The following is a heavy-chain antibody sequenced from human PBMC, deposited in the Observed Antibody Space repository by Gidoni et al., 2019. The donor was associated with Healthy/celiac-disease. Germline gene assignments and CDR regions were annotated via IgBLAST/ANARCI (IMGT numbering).Heavy chain of an antibody. D-gene: IGHD2-15*01. V-gene: IGHV3-30-3*01. CDR1: GFTFSSYA. CDR2: IICDGSNK. CDR3: AREAIVVVVAATLGV. J-gene: IGHJ4*02. Sequence: QVQLVESGGGVVQPGRSLRLSCAASGFTFSSYAMHGVRRAPGKGLEWCAVIICDGSNKSYSDAVKNRFTITSGNSKNTLYLQMNSLRAEDTAVDYCAREAIVVVVAATLGVWGQGTLVTVSS.